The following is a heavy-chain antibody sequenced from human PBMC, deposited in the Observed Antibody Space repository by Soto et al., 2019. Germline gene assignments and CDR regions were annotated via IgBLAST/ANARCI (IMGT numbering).Heavy chain of an antibody. CDR3: ARGYASGSYWAY. V-gene: IGHV4-34*02. J-gene: IGHJ4*02. Sequence: QVQLQQWGAGLLKPSETLSLSCAVYGGSFNAYYWSWIRQPPGKGLEWIGEINHGGSTNYNPSLKSRVTISLDTPTKQFSLKLNSVTAADTAVYYCARGYASGSYWAYWGQGTLVTVSS. D-gene: IGHD3-10*01. CDR2: INHGGST. CDR1: GGSFNAYY.